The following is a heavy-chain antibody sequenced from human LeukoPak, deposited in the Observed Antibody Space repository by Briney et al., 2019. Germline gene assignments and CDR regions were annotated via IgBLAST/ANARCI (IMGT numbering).Heavy chain of an antibody. CDR2: IWYDGSNQ. CDR1: GFTFSSYG. Sequence: PGGSLRLSCAASGFTFSSYGMHWVRQAPGKGLEWVAVIWYDGSNQYYADSVKGRFTISRDNSKNTLYLQMDSLRVEDTAVYYCARDRGSTRCDYWGQGTLVTVSS. J-gene: IGHJ4*02. CDR3: ARDRGSTRCDY. V-gene: IGHV3-33*08. D-gene: IGHD2-2*01.